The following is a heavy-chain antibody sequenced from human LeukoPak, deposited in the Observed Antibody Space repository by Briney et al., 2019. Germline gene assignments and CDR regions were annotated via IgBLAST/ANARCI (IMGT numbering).Heavy chain of an antibody. V-gene: IGHV3-15*01. D-gene: IGHD3-16*02. CDR1: GFTFSNAW. Sequence: GGSLRLSCAASGFTFSNAWMSWVRQAPGKGLEGVGRIKSKTGGGTTDYAAPVKGRFTISRDDSKNTLYLQMNSLKTEDTAVYYCTTDEYDYVWGSYRYSGEYYFDYWGQGTLVTVSS. CDR3: TTDEYDYVWGSYRYSGEYYFDY. J-gene: IGHJ4*02. CDR2: IKSKTGGGTT.